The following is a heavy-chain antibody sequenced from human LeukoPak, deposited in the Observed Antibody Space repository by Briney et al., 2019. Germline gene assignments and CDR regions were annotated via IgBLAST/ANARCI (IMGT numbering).Heavy chain of an antibody. D-gene: IGHD3-22*01. V-gene: IGHV4-39*01. CDR3: ARHKSWVGEDYYDSRTTQNFDY. Sequence: SETLSLTCTVSGGSISSSSYYWGWIRQPPGKGLEWIGSIYYSGSTYYNPSLKSRVTISVDTSKNQFSLKLSSVTAADTAVYYCARHKSWVGEDYYDSRTTQNFDYWGQGTLVTVSS. CDR2: IYYSGST. CDR1: GGSISSSSYY. J-gene: IGHJ4*02.